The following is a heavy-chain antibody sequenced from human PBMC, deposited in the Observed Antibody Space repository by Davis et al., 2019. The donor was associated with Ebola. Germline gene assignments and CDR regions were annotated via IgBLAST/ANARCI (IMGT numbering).Heavy chain of an antibody. J-gene: IGHJ4*02. CDR1: GFTFSIYS. CDR2: MSTSGGDI. D-gene: IGHD6-19*01. Sequence: GESLKISCAASGFTFSIYSINWVRQAPGKGLEWVSSMSTSGGDIDYADSVKGRFTISRDNARDSLFLQMNSLRDEDTAVYYCARLSAGYNSGWIYFFDYWGQGTLVTVSS. CDR3: ARLSAGYNSGWIYFFDY. V-gene: IGHV3-48*02.